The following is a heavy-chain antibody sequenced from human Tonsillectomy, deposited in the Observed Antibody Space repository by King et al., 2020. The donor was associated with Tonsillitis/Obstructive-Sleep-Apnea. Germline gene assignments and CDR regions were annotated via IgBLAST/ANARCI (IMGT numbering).Heavy chain of an antibody. J-gene: IGHJ4*02. V-gene: IGHV3-21*01. D-gene: IGHD3-22*01. CDR3: AREGVVVITGDY. Sequence: VQLVESGGGLVKPGGSLRLSCAASGFTFSSYSMNWVRQAPGKGLEWVSSISSSRSYIYYADSVKGRFTISRDNAKNSLYLQMNSLRAEDTAVYYCAREGVVVITGDYWGQGTLVTVSS. CDR2: ISSSRSYI. CDR1: GFTFSSYS.